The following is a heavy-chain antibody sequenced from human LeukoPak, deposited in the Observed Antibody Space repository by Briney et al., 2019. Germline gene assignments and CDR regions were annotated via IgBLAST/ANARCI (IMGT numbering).Heavy chain of an antibody. D-gene: IGHD1-7*01. CDR3: ARLITGTTTAFDI. J-gene: IGHJ3*02. V-gene: IGHV4-4*07. Sequence: PSETLSLTCSVSGGSISGYYWTWLRQPAGKGLEWIGRVYTSGSTHYNPSLQTRLTMSVDTSKNQFSLKLSSVTAADTAVYYCARLITGTTTAFDIWGQGTMVTVSS. CDR2: VYTSGST. CDR1: GGSISGYY.